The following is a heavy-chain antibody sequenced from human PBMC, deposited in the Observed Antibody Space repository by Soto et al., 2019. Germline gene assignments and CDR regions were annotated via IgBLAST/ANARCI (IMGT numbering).Heavy chain of an antibody. J-gene: IGHJ6*02. V-gene: IGHV3-53*01. CDR3: ARGLDYGFDV. CDR1: DFIVSSNY. CDR2: IYSGGAT. Sequence: EVQLVESGGGLIQPGGSLRLSCAASDFIVSSNYMSWVRQAPGKGLEWVSLIYSGGATKYADSVKGRFTISRDTSKNTLSLQMNSVRAEDTAVYYCARGLDYGFDVWGQGTTVTVSS.